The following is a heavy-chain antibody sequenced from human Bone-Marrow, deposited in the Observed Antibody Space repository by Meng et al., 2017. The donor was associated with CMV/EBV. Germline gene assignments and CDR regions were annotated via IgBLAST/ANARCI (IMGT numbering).Heavy chain of an antibody. D-gene: IGHD2-2*02. CDR2: ISSSSSYI. J-gene: IGHJ1*01. V-gene: IGHV3-21*01. CDR1: GFTFSSYS. Sequence: ETLSLTCAASGFTFSSYSMNWVRQAPGKGLEWVSSISSSSSYIYYADSVKGRFTISRDNAKNSLYLQMNSLRAEDTAVYYCARAVGGCSSTSCYTPYFQHWGQGTLVTVSS. CDR3: ARAVGGCSSTSCYTPYFQH.